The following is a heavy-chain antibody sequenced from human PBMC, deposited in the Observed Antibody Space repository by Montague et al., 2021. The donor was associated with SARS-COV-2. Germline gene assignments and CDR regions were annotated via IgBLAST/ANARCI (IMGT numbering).Heavy chain of an antibody. Sequence: SLRLSCAASGFTFSSFWMTRVHQAPGKGLEWVANINQDESAKNYSDSVKGRFTISRDNAKNSLYLQMNSLRAEDTALYYCARVYIRGSSPTSGMDVWGQGTTVTVSS. D-gene: IGHD6-13*01. CDR2: INQDESAK. CDR3: ARVYIRGSSPTSGMDV. J-gene: IGHJ6*02. V-gene: IGHV3-7*01. CDR1: GFTFSSFW.